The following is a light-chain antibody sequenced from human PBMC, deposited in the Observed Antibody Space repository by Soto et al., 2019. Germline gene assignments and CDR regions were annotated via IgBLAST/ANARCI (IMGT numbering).Light chain of an antibody. V-gene: IGKV1-33*01. J-gene: IGKJ4*01. CDR1: QDISNY. Sequence: DLQMTQSPSSLSASVGDRVTITCQASQDISNYLNWYQQKPGKAPKLLIYDASNLETGVPSRFSGSGSGTDFTFTISSLQPEDIATYYCQQYDRRGLTFGGGTKVEIK. CDR2: DAS. CDR3: QQYDRRGLT.